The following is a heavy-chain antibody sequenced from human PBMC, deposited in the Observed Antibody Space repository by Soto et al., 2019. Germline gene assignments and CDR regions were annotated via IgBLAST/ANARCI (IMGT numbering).Heavy chain of an antibody. J-gene: IGHJ6*02. CDR1: GYTFTGYY. CDR2: INPNSGDT. V-gene: IGHV1-2*02. CDR3: ARGHCSSTSCYGSDYYYGLDV. Sequence: ASVKVSCKASGYTFTGYYMHWVRQAPGQGLEWMGWINPNSGDTSYAQKFQGRVTMTRDTSITTAYMELSRLRSDDTAVYYCARGHCSSTSCYGSDYYYGLDVWAQRTTVTVSS. D-gene: IGHD2-2*01.